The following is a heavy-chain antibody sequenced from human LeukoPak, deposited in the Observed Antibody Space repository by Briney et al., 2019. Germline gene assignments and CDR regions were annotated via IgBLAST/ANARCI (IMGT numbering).Heavy chain of an antibody. V-gene: IGHV3-23*01. CDR2: ISGSGGST. CDR1: GLTFSSHW. Sequence: GGSLRLSCAASGLTFSSHWMHWVRQAPGKGLEWVSAISGSGGSTYYADSVKGRFTISRDNSKNTLYLQMNSLRAEDTAVYYCAKARSSLIKYYFDYWGQGTLVTVSS. D-gene: IGHD6-13*01. CDR3: AKARSSLIKYYFDY. J-gene: IGHJ4*02.